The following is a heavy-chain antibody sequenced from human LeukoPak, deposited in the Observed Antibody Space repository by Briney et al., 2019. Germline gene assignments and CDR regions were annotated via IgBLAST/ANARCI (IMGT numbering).Heavy chain of an antibody. CDR3: AKDSNYDSSGSPGTLFDY. CDR2: ISYDGSNK. D-gene: IGHD3-22*01. V-gene: IGHV3-30*18. CDR1: GFTFSSYG. J-gene: IGHJ4*02. Sequence: GGSLRLSCAASGFTFSSYGMHWVRQAPGKGLEWVAVISYDGSNKYCADSVKGQFTISRDNSKNTLYLQMNSLRAEDTAVYYCAKDSNYDSSGSPGTLFDYWGQGTLVTVSS.